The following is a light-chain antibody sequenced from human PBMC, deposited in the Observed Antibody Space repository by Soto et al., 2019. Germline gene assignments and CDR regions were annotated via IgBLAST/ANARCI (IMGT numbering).Light chain of an antibody. Sequence: QSALTQPASVSGSPGQSITISCTGTSSDVGNYKYVSWYQQHPGKAPKLMIYEVSNRPSGVSNPFSGSKSGNTASLTISGPQAEDETDYYCFSYTSSGTYVFGTGTKVTVL. CDR1: SSDVGNYKY. CDR2: EVS. J-gene: IGLJ1*01. CDR3: FSYTSSGTYV. V-gene: IGLV2-14*01.